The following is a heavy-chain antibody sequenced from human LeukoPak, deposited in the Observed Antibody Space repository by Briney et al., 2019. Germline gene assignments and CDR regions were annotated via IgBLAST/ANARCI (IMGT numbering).Heavy chain of an antibody. CDR1: GFIVSSNY. CDR3: ARDRADGYNYGDYFDN. D-gene: IGHD5-18*01. CDR2: IYGSSRT. Sequence: GGSLRLSCAGSGFIVSSNYMSWVRQAAGKGLEWVSVIYGSSRTYYSDSVKGRFTISRDNSKNTVYLQMDSLRAEDTAVYYCARDRADGYNYGDYFDNWGQGTLVTVSS. V-gene: IGHV3-66*01. J-gene: IGHJ4*02.